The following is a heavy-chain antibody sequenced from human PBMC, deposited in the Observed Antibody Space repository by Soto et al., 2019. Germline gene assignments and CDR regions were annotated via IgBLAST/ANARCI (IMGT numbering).Heavy chain of an antibody. V-gene: IGHV3-74*01. CDR3: ARDNNWSLDY. Sequence: GGSLRLSCAASGFTFSKHWIHWVRQAPWKGLVWVSHIKTDGSFTRDADSVKGRFTISRDNARNTLYLQMNSLRAEDTAVYYCARDNNWSLDYWGQGTLVTVSS. D-gene: IGHD1-1*01. CDR1: GFTFSKHW. CDR2: IKTDGSFT. J-gene: IGHJ4*02.